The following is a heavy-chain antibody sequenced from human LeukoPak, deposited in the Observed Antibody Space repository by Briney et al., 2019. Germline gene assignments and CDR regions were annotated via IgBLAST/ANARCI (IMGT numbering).Heavy chain of an antibody. J-gene: IGHJ4*02. CDR3: AKSNGYGLIDY. V-gene: IGHV4-59*04. D-gene: IGHD5-12*01. CDR1: DDSITMYC. Sequence: SETLSLTCSVSDDSITMYCWTWIRQPPGKGLEWIGNIYSSGNTYYNASLKSRVTMYIDTSKNQFSLKLSSVTAADTAMYYCAKSNGYGLIDYWGQGTLVTVSS. CDR2: IYSSGNT.